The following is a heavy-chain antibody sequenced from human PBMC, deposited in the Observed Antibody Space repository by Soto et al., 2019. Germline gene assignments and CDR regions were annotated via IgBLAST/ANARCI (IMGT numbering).Heavy chain of an antibody. Sequence: QVQLVQSGAEVKRPGASVKVSCQASGYAFSAYYIHWVRQAPGQGLEWMGWVNPHTGDSKYTEIFKGRVTLTSDTSTNTSYMDLPSLTSADTAVYYCARRHGARSNVFRSAFPLDFWGQGTLVAVSS. V-gene: IGHV1-2*02. CDR3: ARRHGARSNVFRSAFPLDF. CDR2: VNPHTGDS. CDR1: GYAFSAYY. D-gene: IGHD3-3*01. J-gene: IGHJ4*01.